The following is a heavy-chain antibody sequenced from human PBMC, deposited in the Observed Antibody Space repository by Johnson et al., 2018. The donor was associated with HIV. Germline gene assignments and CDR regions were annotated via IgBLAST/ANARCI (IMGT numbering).Heavy chain of an antibody. J-gene: IGHJ3*02. CDR3: ARSEYDDYDSSGYDAFDI. V-gene: IGHV3-74*01. CDR1: GFTFSSYW. D-gene: IGHD3-22*01. Sequence: VQLVESGGGLVQPGGSLRLSCAASGFTFSSYWMHWVRQAPGTGLVWVSRINSDGSSTSYADSVKGRFTISRDNAKNTLYLQMNSLRAEDTAVYYCARSEYDDYDSSGYDAFDIWGQGTMVTVSS. CDR2: INSDGSST.